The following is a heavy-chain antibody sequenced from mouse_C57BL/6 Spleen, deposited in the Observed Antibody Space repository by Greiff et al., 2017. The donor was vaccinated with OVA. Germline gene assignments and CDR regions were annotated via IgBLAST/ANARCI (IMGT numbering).Heavy chain of an antibody. CDR3: ARGGTAQATFDY. CDR2: IYPGDGDT. V-gene: IGHV1-82*01. J-gene: IGHJ2*01. D-gene: IGHD3-2*02. Sequence: QVQLQQSGPELVKPGASVKISCKASGYAFSSSWMNWVKQRPGKGLEWIGRIYPGDGDTNYNGKFKGKATLTADKSSSTAYMQLSSLTSEDSAVFLRARGGTAQATFDYWGQGTTLTVPS. CDR1: GYAFSSSW.